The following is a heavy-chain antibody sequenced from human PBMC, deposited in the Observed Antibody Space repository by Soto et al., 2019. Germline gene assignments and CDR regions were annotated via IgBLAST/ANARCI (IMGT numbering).Heavy chain of an antibody. CDR3: ARERGEDYYYSGMDV. CDR2: IYYSGST. V-gene: IGHV4-59*01. D-gene: IGHD3-16*01. CDR1: GGSISSYY. J-gene: IGHJ6*02. Sequence: PSETLSLTCTVSGGSISSYYWSWIRQPPGKGLEWIGYIYYSGSTNYNPSLKSRVTISVDTSKNQFSLKLSSVTAADTAVYYCARERGEDYYYSGMDVWGQGTTVTVSS.